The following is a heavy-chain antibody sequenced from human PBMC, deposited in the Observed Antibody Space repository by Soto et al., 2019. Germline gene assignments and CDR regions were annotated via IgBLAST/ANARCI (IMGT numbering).Heavy chain of an antibody. D-gene: IGHD2-15*01. CDR3: ARAEGYCSGGSCYRPYYYYGMDV. V-gene: IGHV3-7*01. Sequence: EVQLVESGGGMVQPGGSLRLSCAASGFTFSSYWMSWVRQAPGKGLEWVANIKQDGSEKYYVDSVKGRFTISRDNAKNSLYLQMNSLRAEDTAVYYCARAEGYCSGGSCYRPYYYYGMDVWGQGTTVTVSS. J-gene: IGHJ6*02. CDR2: IKQDGSEK. CDR1: GFTFSSYW.